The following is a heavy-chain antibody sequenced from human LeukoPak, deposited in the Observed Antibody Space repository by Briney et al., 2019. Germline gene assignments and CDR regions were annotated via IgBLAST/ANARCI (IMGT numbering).Heavy chain of an antibody. CDR3: ARHIIYSKKPSFDH. J-gene: IGHJ4*02. D-gene: IGHD4-11*01. Sequence: SQTLSLTCTVSGGSISSGDYYWSWIRQPPGKGLEWIAYIYYSGSTYYNPSLKSRVIISVDTSKNQFSLQLGSVTAADTAVYYCARHIIYSKKPSFDHWGQGTLVTVSS. V-gene: IGHV4-30-4*01. CDR1: GGSISSGDYY. CDR2: IYYSGST.